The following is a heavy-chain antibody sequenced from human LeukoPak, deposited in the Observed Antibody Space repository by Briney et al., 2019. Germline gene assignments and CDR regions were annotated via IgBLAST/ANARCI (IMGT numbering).Heavy chain of an antibody. CDR3: ARGDSWGFALSDFDY. Sequence: GGSLRLSCAASGFTFSSYSMNWVRQAPGKGLEWVSSISSSSSYIYYADSVKGRFTISRDNAKNSLYLQMNSLRAEDTAVYYCARGDSWGFALSDFDYWGQGTLVTVSS. D-gene: IGHD6-13*01. CDR1: GFTFSSYS. V-gene: IGHV3-21*01. CDR2: ISSSSSYI. J-gene: IGHJ4*02.